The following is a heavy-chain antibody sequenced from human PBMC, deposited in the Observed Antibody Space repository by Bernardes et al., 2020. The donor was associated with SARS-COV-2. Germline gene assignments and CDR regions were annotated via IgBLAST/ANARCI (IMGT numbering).Heavy chain of an antibody. CDR2: IPFDGSSQ. V-gene: IGHV3-30*02. CDR3: AKELNWNHFDY. Sequence: GGSLRLSCAASGFMFSSYGMQWVRQAPGKGLEWVAHIPFDGSSQYYADSVKGRFTISRDNSKNTLYLQMNSLRVEDTAVYYCAKELNWNHFDYWGQGSLVTVSS. D-gene: IGHD1-20*01. CDR1: GFMFSSYG. J-gene: IGHJ4*02.